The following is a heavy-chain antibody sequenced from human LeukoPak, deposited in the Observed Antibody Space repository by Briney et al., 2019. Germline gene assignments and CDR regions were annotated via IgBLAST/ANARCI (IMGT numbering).Heavy chain of an antibody. CDR2: IKQDGSEK. J-gene: IGHJ4*02. CDR1: GFTFSAYW. V-gene: IGHV3-7*01. Sequence: PGGSLRLSCAASGFTFSAYWMSWVRQAPGKGLERVANIKQDGSEKYYVGSVKGRFTISRDNVKNSLYLQMNNLRAEDTAVYYCARDPEYYSDSSFKDYWGQGTLVTVSS. D-gene: IGHD3-22*01. CDR3: ARDPEYYSDSSFKDY.